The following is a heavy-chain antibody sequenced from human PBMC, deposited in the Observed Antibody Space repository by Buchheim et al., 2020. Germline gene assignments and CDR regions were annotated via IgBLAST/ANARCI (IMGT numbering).Heavy chain of an antibody. CDR3: ARPNGSRFNWLDA. Sequence: EVHLVESGGGLVQPGGSLTLSCAGSGFNFQGSVIYWVRQASGKGLDWIARIRSRTNRYATAYSESVKGRFIISRDDVENKAFLQMNSLKPEDAAIYYCARPNGSRFNWLDAWGQGT. D-gene: IGHD2-15*01. CDR1: GFNFQGSV. CDR2: IRSRTNRYAT. V-gene: IGHV3-73*01. J-gene: IGHJ5*02.